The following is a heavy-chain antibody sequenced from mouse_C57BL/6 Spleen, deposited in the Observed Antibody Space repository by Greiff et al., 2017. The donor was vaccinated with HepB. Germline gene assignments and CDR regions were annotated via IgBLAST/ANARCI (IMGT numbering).Heavy chain of an antibody. CDR2: INPNNGGT. V-gene: IGHV1-26*01. J-gene: IGHJ4*01. CDR1: GYTFTDYY. Sequence: VQLQQSGPELVKPGASVKISCKASGYTFTDYYMNWVKQSHGKSLEWIGDINPNNGGTSYNQKFKGKATLTVDKSSSTAYMELRSLTSEDSAVYYCAREEMDYWGQGTSVTVSS. CDR3: AREEMDY.